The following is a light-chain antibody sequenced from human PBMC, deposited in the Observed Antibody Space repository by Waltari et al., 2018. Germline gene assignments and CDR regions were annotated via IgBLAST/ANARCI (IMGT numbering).Light chain of an antibody. CDR1: QSVSSN. V-gene: IGKV3-15*01. CDR3: QQYNDWLGT. CDR2: GAS. J-gene: IGKJ2*01. Sequence: EIVMTQSPATLSVSPGERATLSCMPSQSVSSNLAWYQQKPGQAPRLLIYGASTRATDIPARFSGSGSGTEFTLTISSLQSEDFAVYYCQQYNDWLGTFGQGTKLEIK.